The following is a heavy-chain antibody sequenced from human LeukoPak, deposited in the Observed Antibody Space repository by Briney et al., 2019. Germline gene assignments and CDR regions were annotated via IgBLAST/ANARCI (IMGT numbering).Heavy chain of an antibody. CDR3: ANGGYYYDSSGYPNFDY. D-gene: IGHD3-22*01. CDR2: ISYDGSNK. Sequence: GGSLRLSCAASGFTFSSYGMHWVRQAPGKGLEWVAVISYDGSNKYYADSVKGRFTISRDNSKNTLYLQMNSLRAEDTAVYYCANGGYYYDSSGYPNFDYWGQGTLVTVSS. J-gene: IGHJ4*02. V-gene: IGHV3-30*18. CDR1: GFTFSSYG.